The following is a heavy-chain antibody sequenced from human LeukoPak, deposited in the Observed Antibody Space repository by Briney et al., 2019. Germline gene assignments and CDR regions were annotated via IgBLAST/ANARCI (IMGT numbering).Heavy chain of an antibody. Sequence: SVKVSCKASGGTFSSYAISWVRQAPGQGPEWMGRIIPIFGTANYAQKFHGRVTITTDESTSTAYMELSRLRSEDTAVYYCARDVYNSKSLDDWGQGTLVTVSS. V-gene: IGHV1-69*05. CDR2: IIPIFGTA. CDR1: GGTFSSYA. D-gene: IGHD5/OR15-5a*01. CDR3: ARDVYNSKSLDD. J-gene: IGHJ4*02.